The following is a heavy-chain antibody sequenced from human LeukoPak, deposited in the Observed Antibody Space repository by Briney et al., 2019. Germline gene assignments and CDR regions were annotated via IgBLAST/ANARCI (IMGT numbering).Heavy chain of an antibody. CDR1: GGSFSGYY. CDR2: INHSGST. CDR3: ARSGLGLTFDY. Sequence: SETLSLTCAVYGGSFSGYYWSWIRQPPGKGLEWIGEINHSGSTNYNPSLKSRVTISVDTSKNQFSLKLSSVTAADTAVYYRARSGLGLTFDYWGQGTLVTVSS. J-gene: IGHJ4*02. D-gene: IGHD3-16*01. V-gene: IGHV4-34*01.